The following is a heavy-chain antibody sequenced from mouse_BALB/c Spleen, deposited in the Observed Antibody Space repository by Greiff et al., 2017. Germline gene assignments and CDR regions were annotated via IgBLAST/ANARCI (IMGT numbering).Heavy chain of an antibody. J-gene: IGHJ4*01. Sequence: QVQLQQPGAELVKPGASVKLSCKASGYTFTSYYMYWVKQRPGQGLEWIGGINPSNGGTNFNEKFKSKATLTVDKSSSTAYMQLSSLTSEDSAVYYCTRGGNYVDYAMDYWGQGTSVTVSS. CDR3: TRGGNYVDYAMDY. CDR2: INPSNGGT. CDR1: GYTFTSYY. V-gene: IGHV1S81*02. D-gene: IGHD2-1*01.